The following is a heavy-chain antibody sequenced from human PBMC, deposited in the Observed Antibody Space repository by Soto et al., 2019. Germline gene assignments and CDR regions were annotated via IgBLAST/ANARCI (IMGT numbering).Heavy chain of an antibody. CDR1: GFLFSTYA. CDR2: ISYDGSKT. J-gene: IGHJ4*02. V-gene: IGHV3-30*04. CDR3: ARDLSIDY. Sequence: QVPLVESGGGVVQPGRSLRLSCAASGFLFSTYAMYWVRQAPGRGLEWVALISYDGSKTYYADSVKGRLTISRDNSKNTLYLQMNSLRAEDTAVYYCARDLSIDYWGQGTLITVSS.